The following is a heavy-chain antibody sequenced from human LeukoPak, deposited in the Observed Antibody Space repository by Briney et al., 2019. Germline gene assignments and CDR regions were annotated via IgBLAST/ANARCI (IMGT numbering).Heavy chain of an antibody. D-gene: IGHD5-12*01. Sequence: PGGSLRLSCAASGFTFTSYWMTWVRQAPGKGLEWVANIKQDGSENHYVDSVKGRFTISRDSAKNSLYLQMNSLRAEDTAVYYCARVRLVATKYDAFDIWGQGTMVTVSS. CDR2: IKQDGSEN. CDR3: ARVRLVATKYDAFDI. J-gene: IGHJ3*02. CDR1: GFTFTSYW. V-gene: IGHV3-7*04.